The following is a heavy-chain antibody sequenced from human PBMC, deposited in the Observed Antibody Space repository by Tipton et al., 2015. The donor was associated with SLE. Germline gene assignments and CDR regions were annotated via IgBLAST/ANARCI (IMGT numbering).Heavy chain of an antibody. J-gene: IGHJ4*02. CDR1: GGSISSDDYY. D-gene: IGHD3-3*01. V-gene: IGHV4-31*03. CDR3: ARGILEWSDY. CDR2: INHSGST. Sequence: TLSLTCTVSGGSISSDDYYWTWIRQHPGKGLEWIGEINHSGSTNYNPSLKSRVTISVDTSKNQFSLKLSSVTAADTAVYYCARGILEWSDYWGQGTLVTVSS.